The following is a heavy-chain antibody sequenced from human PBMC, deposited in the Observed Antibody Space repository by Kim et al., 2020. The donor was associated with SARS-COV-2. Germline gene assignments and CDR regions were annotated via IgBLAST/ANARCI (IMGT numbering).Heavy chain of an antibody. V-gene: IGHV3-11*01. Sequence: TIDYANSVKSRFTSSRDNAKNSLYLQMNSLRAEDTAVYYCARDLGSTTDYWGKGTLVTVSS. CDR3: ARDLGSTTDY. D-gene: IGHD7-27*01. CDR2: TI. J-gene: IGHJ4*02.